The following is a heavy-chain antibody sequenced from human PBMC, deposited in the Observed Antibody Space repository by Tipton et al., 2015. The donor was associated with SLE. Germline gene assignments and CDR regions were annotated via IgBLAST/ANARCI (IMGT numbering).Heavy chain of an antibody. CDR2: IHYSGST. D-gene: IGHD1-7*01. V-gene: IGHV4-61*01. J-gene: IGHJ4*02. CDR3: ARTNWNYVYFDY. CDR1: GYSISSGYY. Sequence: TLSLTCAVSGYSISSGYYWSWIRQPPGKGLEWIGYIHYSGSTNYNPSLKSRVSISVDTSSNQFSLKLTSVTAADTAVYYCARTNWNYVYFDYWGQGALVTVSS.